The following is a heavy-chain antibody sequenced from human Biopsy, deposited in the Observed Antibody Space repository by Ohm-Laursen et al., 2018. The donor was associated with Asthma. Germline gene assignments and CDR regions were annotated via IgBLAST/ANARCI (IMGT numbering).Heavy chain of an antibody. V-gene: IGHV4-31*03. CDR3: ARERVTAMVTYFDY. D-gene: IGHD5-18*01. Sequence: TLSLTCTVSGGSISSGGYYWSWIRQHPGKGLEWIGYIYYSGGTYYNPSLKSRVTISVDTSKNQFSLKLSSVTAADTAVYYCARERVTAMVTYFDYWGQGTLVTVSS. CDR1: GGSISSGGYY. CDR2: IYYSGGT. J-gene: IGHJ4*02.